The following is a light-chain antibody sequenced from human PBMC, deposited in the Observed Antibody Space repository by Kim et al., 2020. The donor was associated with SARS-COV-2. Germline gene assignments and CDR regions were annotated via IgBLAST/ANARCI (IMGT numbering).Light chain of an antibody. CDR1: NLGDKD. CDR3: QAWDSSIYV. J-gene: IGLJ1*01. Sequence: VSQGQTATITGAGDNLGDKDASWYQQNPGQPPVVVIVRNNRRPSGIPERFSGSNSGTTATLTISGTQAMDEADYYCQAWDSSIYVFGTGTKVTVL. V-gene: IGLV3-1*01. CDR2: RNN.